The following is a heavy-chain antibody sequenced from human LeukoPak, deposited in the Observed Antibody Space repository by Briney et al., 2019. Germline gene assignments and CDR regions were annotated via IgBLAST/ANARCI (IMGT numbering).Heavy chain of an antibody. Sequence: SETLSLTCAVSGGSISSNNWWIWVRQSPEKGLEWIGEIYHSGSTNYNPSLKSRVTISVDKSKNQFSLKLSSVTAADTAVYYCASIVDTAMVKRFDYWGQGTLVTVSS. CDR2: IYHSGST. CDR1: GGSISSNNW. J-gene: IGHJ4*02. V-gene: IGHV4-4*02. D-gene: IGHD5-18*01. CDR3: ASIVDTAMVKRFDY.